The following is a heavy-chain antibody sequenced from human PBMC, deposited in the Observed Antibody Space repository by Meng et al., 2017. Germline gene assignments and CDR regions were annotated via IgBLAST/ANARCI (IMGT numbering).Heavy chain of an antibody. CDR2: IIPIFGTA. Sequence: SVKVSCKASGYTFTSYYMHWVRQAPGQGLEWMGGIIPIFGTANYAQKFQGRVTITTDESTSTAYMELSSLRSEDTAVYYCARGGTVEMATIYELDYWGQGTLVTVSS. V-gene: IGHV1-69*05. CDR3: ARGGTVEMATIYELDY. J-gene: IGHJ4*02. CDR1: GYTFTSYY. D-gene: IGHD5-24*01.